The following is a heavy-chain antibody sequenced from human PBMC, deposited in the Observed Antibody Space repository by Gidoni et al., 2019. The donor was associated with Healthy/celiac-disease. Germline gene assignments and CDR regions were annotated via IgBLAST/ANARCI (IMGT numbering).Heavy chain of an antibody. Sequence: QVQLVQSWAEVKKPGSSVKVSCKASGGPFRSYAISWVRQAPGQGLEWMGGIIPIFGTANYAQKFQGRVTITADESTSTAYMELSSLRSEDTAVYYCARDLGYYDSSGPYFDYWGQGTLVTVSS. D-gene: IGHD3-22*01. CDR1: GGPFRSYA. V-gene: IGHV1-69*01. CDR2: IIPIFGTA. J-gene: IGHJ4*02. CDR3: ARDLGYYDSSGPYFDY.